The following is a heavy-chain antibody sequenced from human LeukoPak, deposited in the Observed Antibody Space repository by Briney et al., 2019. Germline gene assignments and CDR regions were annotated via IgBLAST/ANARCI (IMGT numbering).Heavy chain of an antibody. CDR2: FYPGDSDT. D-gene: IGHD3-22*01. CDR1: GCRFTRSW. V-gene: IGHV5-51*01. J-gene: IGHJ3*02. Sequence: RGASLQISCQGSGCRFTRSWIGWARPLPGKGLEWVGIFYPGDSDTRYGPSFQGQVTISVDKSINTAYLQWGSLKAWETAMYFCAHTMSYAFDIWGQGTMVTV. CDR3: AHTMSYAFDI.